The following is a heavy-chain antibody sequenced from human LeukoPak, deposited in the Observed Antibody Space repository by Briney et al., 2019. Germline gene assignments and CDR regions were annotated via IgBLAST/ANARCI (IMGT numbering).Heavy chain of an antibody. V-gene: IGHV3-48*02. CDR2: MTSDTKTI. CDR3: ARSVEGSFDY. J-gene: IGHJ4*02. D-gene: IGHD3-3*01. CDR1: GSKFSVYS. Sequence: PGGSLRLSCAASGSKFSVYSMNWVRQAPGKGLEWVSYMTSDTKTIYYAVSVQGRFTISRDNVKNSVFLQMDSLRHEDTAVYYCARSVEGSFDYWGQGTLVTVSS.